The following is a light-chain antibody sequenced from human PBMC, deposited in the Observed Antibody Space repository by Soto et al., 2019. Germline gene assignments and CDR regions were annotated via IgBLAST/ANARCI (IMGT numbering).Light chain of an antibody. V-gene: IGKV3-15*01. Sequence: EIVMTQSPATLSVSPGERATLSCRASQSVSSNLAWYQKKPGQAPRLLIYGASTRATGIPARFSGSGSGTEFTLTISSLQSEDFAVYYCQHYNNWPLTFGQGTRLEIK. J-gene: IGKJ5*01. CDR1: QSVSSN. CDR2: GAS. CDR3: QHYNNWPLT.